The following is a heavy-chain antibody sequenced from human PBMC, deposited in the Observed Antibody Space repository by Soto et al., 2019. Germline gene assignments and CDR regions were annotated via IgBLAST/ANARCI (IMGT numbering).Heavy chain of an antibody. Sequence: ASETLSLTCTVSGGSISSYYWSWIRQPPGKGLEWIGYIYYSGSTNYNPSLKSRVTISVDTSKNQFSLKLSSVTAADTAVYYCARRVNWFDPWGQGTLVTVSS. CDR1: GGSISSYY. V-gene: IGHV4-59*01. J-gene: IGHJ5*02. CDR3: ARRVNWFDP. CDR2: IYYSGST.